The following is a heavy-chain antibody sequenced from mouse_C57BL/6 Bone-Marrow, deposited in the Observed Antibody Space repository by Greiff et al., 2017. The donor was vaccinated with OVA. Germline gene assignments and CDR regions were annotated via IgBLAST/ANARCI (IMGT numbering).Heavy chain of an antibody. V-gene: IGHV1-58*01. CDR3: ARLAYYSNSYAMDY. D-gene: IGHD2-5*01. Sequence: VQLQQSGAELVRPGSSVKMSCKTSGYTFTSYGINWVKQRPGQGLEWIGYIYIGYGYTEYNEKFKGKATLTSDASSSTAYMQLSSLTSEDSAIYFCARLAYYSNSYAMDYWGQGTSVNDYS. J-gene: IGHJ4*01. CDR1: GYTFTSYG. CDR2: IYIGYGYT.